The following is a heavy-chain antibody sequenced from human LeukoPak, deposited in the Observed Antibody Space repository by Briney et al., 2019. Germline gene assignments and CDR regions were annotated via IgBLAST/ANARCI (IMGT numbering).Heavy chain of an antibody. CDR1: GGSISTSAYY. J-gene: IGHJ4*02. CDR2: IYYSGNT. V-gene: IGHV4-39*07. Sequence: SETLSLTCIVSGGSISTSAYYWGWIRQPPEEGLQWIGSIYYSGNTHYNSSLKSRVTISVDTSKNQFSLKLSSVTAADTAVYYCASITARGYSYGYGYWGQGTLVTVSS. D-gene: IGHD5-18*01. CDR3: ASITARGYSYGYGY.